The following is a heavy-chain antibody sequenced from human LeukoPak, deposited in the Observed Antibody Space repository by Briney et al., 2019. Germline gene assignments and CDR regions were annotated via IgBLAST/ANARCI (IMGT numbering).Heavy chain of an antibody. J-gene: IGHJ3*02. D-gene: IGHD6-19*01. Sequence: GESLKISCKGPGYSFTTYWIGWVRQMPGKGLEWMGIIYVGDSDTRYSPSFQGQVTISADKSISTAYLQWSSLKASDTAMYYCASLESMAGTHGLDIWGQGTMVTVSS. CDR1: GYSFTTYW. CDR3: ASLESMAGTHGLDI. V-gene: IGHV5-51*01. CDR2: IYVGDSDT.